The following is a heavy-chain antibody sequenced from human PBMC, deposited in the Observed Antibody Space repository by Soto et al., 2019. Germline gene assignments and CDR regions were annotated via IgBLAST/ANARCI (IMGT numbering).Heavy chain of an antibody. J-gene: IGHJ4*02. Sequence: GGSLRLSCVASGFNFGIYGMNWVRQAPGKGLEWVAHISSSGSPVYYTDSVKGLFTVSRDNAKNSLFLQLNSLRDEDTALYYCVSGIYDYWGQGTQVTVSS. CDR1: GFNFGIYG. CDR2: ISSSGSPV. V-gene: IGHV3-48*02. CDR3: VSGIYDY. D-gene: IGHD3-10*01.